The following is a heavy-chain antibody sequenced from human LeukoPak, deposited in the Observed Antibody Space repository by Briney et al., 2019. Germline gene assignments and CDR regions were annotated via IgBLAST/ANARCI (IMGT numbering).Heavy chain of an antibody. CDR3: AKPYDFWSGYYGDY. V-gene: IGHV3-23*01. Sequence: GGSLRLSCAASGFTFSSYAMSWVRQAPGKGLEWVSAISGSGDSTYYADSVKGRFTISRDNSKNTLYLQMNSLRAEDTAVYYCAKPYDFWSGYYGDYWGQGTLVTVSS. D-gene: IGHD3-3*01. CDR2: ISGSGDST. CDR1: GFTFSSYA. J-gene: IGHJ4*02.